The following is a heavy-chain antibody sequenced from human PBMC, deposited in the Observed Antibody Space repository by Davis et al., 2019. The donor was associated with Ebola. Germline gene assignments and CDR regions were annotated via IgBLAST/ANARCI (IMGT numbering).Heavy chain of an antibody. CDR2: ISYDGNNK. J-gene: IGHJ4*02. CDR3: ARAEVGAMGAYGVYYFDY. Sequence: PGGSLRLSCAASGFTFNSYAMHWVRQAPGKGLEWVAVISYDGNNKYYADSVRGRFTISRDNSENTLYLQMNSLRAEDTALYYCARAEVGAMGAYGVYYFDYWGQGTLVTVSS. CDR1: GFTFNSYA. D-gene: IGHD1-26*01. V-gene: IGHV3-30-3*01.